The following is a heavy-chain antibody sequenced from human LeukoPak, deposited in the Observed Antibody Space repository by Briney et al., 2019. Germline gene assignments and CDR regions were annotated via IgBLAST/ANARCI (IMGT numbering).Heavy chain of an antibody. V-gene: IGHV3-48*03. J-gene: IGHJ3*02. Sequence: GGSLRLSCAAPGFTFSSYEMNWVRQAPGKGLEWVSYISSSGSTIYYADSVKGRFTISRDNAKNSLYLQMNSLRAEDTAVYYCARDSYYGSGKNAFDIWGQGTMVTVSS. CDR2: ISSSGSTI. CDR3: ARDSYYGSGKNAFDI. CDR1: GFTFSSYE. D-gene: IGHD3-10*01.